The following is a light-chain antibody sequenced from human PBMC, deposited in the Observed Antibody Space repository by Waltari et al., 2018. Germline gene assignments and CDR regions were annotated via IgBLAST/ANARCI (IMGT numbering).Light chain of an antibody. Sequence: DIQMTQSPSSLSASVGDIVSINCQASQDIRNFLNWFQLKPGKSPKVLIYDASNLETGVPSRFSGRKSGTEFTLTISGLQPEDFATYFCQQYYDLPLTFGGGTKVEI. CDR1: QDIRNF. V-gene: IGKV1-33*01. CDR2: DAS. J-gene: IGKJ4*01. CDR3: QQYYDLPLT.